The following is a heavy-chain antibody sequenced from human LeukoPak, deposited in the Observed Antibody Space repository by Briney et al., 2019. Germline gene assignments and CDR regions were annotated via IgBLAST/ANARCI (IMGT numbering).Heavy chain of an antibody. CDR3: ARDFVDAPI. J-gene: IGHJ3*02. CDR1: GGSISSGSYY. Sequence: SETLSLTCTVSGGSISSGSYYWSWIRQPAGKGLEWIGGSYSSGTTNYNPSLKSRVTISIDTSKNQFSLKLKSMTAADTAVYYCARDFVDAPIWGQGTMVTVSS. D-gene: IGHD2-21*01. V-gene: IGHV4-61*02. CDR2: SYSSGTT.